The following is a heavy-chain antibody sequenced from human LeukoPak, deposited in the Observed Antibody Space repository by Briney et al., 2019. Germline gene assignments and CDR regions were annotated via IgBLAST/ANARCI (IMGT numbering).Heavy chain of an antibody. V-gene: IGHV4-59*01. CDR2: IFYNGKT. CDR1: GGSISTYY. D-gene: IGHD3-10*01. J-gene: IGHJ6*03. CDR3: ARGVLGSGNYYHPKYDYYYMDV. Sequence: PSETLSTTCTVSGGSISTYYWTWIRQPPGKGLEWGGYIFYNGKTTYNPSLKSRVTLSVDTSKNQVSLKLPSVTAADTAVYFCARGVLGSGNYYHPKYDYYYMDVWGTGTTVTVSS.